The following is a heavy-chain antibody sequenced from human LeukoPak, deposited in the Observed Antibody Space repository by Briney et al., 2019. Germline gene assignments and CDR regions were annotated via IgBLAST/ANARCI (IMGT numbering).Heavy chain of an antibody. CDR2: ISSSGSTI. J-gene: IGHJ4*02. CDR1: GFTFSDYY. D-gene: IGHD3-10*01. Sequence: PGGSLRLSCAASGFTFSDYYMSWTRQAPGKGLEWVSYISSSGSTIYYADSVKGRFTISRDNAKNSLYLQMNSLRAEDTAVYYCARTRSYYGSGSYYNWGQGTLVTVSS. CDR3: ARTRSYYGSGSYYN. V-gene: IGHV3-11*04.